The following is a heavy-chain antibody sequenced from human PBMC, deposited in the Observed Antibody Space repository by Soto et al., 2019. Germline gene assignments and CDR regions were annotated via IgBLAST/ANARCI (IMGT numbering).Heavy chain of an antibody. D-gene: IGHD6-13*01. Sequence: SATLCLTCAVYGGSFSGYYWSWIRQPPGKGLEWIGEINHSGSTNYNPSLKSRVTISVDTSKNQFSLKLSSVTAADTAVYYCARGSGYGSSWYRGYYYYGMDVWGQGTTVTVSS. CDR3: ARGSGYGSSWYRGYYYYGMDV. V-gene: IGHV4-34*01. CDR1: GGSFSGYY. CDR2: INHSGST. J-gene: IGHJ6*02.